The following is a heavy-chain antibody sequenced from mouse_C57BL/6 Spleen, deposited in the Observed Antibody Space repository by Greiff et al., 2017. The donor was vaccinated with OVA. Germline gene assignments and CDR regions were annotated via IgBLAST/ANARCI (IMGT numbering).Heavy chain of an antibody. Sequence: QVQLQQPGAELVKPGASVKLSCKASGYTFTSYWMHWVKQRPGQGLEWIGMIHPNSGSTNYNEKFKSKATLTVDKSSSTAYMQLSSLTSEDSAVDYCARGRDYDGYFDYWGQGTTLTVSS. CDR2: IHPNSGST. D-gene: IGHD2-4*01. CDR1: GYTFTSYW. V-gene: IGHV1-64*01. J-gene: IGHJ2*01. CDR3: ARGRDYDGYFDY.